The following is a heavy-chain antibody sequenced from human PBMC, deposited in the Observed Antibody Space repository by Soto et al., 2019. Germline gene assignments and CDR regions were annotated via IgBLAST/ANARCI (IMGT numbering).Heavy chain of an antibody. D-gene: IGHD3-10*01. Sequence: EVQLLESGGGLVQPGGSLRLSCAASGFTFNNYAMTWVRQAPGKGLEWVSAISGGGDSTSYADSVKGRFTVSRDGSKNTLYLQMSSLRAEDTALYYWATGRGGSGSLTHRVDFWGQGTLVTVSS. V-gene: IGHV3-23*01. CDR3: ATGRGGSGSLTHRVDF. J-gene: IGHJ4*02. CDR2: ISGGGDST. CDR1: GFTFNNYA.